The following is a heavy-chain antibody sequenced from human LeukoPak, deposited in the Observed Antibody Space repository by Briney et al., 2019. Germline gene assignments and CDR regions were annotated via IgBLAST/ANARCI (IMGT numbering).Heavy chain of an antibody. Sequence: GGSLRPSCAASGFTFSSYGMHWVRQAPGKGLEWVAFIRYDGSNKYYADSVKGRFTISRDNSKNTLYLQMNSLRAEDTAVYYCAKGGMRGEGGELSVDYWGQGTLVTVSS. V-gene: IGHV3-30*02. J-gene: IGHJ4*02. CDR2: IRYDGSNK. CDR1: GFTFSSYG. CDR3: AKGGMRGEGGELSVDY. D-gene: IGHD2-21*01.